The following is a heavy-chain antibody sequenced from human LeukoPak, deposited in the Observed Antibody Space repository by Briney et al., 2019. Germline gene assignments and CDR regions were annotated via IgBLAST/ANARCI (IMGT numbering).Heavy chain of an antibody. CDR1: GFTFSSYA. CDR2: ISYDGSNK. D-gene: IGHD3-3*01. J-gene: IGHJ4*02. Sequence: GGSLRLSCAASGFTFSSYAMHWVRQAPGKGLEWVAVISYDGSNKYYADSVKGRFTISRDNSKNTLYLQMNSLRAEDTAVYYCARGLSVRRVVIISGFDYWGQGTLVTVSS. V-gene: IGHV3-30-3*01. CDR3: ARGLSVRRVVIISGFDY.